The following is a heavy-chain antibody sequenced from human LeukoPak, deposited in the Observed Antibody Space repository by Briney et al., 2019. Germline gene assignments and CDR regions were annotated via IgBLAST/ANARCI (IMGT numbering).Heavy chain of an antibody. Sequence: SVKVSYKASGGTFSSYAISWVRQAPGQGLEWMGGIIPIFGTANYAQKFQGRVTITADESTSTAYMELSSLRSEDTAVYYCARDRGITMVRGVIPDAFDIWGQGTMVTVSS. CDR2: IIPIFGTA. D-gene: IGHD3-10*01. CDR1: GGTFSSYA. V-gene: IGHV1-69*01. J-gene: IGHJ3*02. CDR3: ARDRGITMVRGVIPDAFDI.